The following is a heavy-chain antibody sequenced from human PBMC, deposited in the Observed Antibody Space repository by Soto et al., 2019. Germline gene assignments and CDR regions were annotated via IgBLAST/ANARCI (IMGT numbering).Heavy chain of an antibody. Sequence: SQTLSLTCVISGDSVSSNSAGWNWIRQSPSRGLECLGRTFYRSKWYNYYAVSLKGRISINADTSKNQFSLQLNSVTPEDTAVYYCARVDYTESEYYHGMDXWGQGTTVTVS. CDR1: GDSVSSNSAG. D-gene: IGHD2-2*02. CDR2: TFYRSKWYN. CDR3: ARVDYTESEYYHGMDX. V-gene: IGHV6-1*01. J-gene: IGHJ6*02.